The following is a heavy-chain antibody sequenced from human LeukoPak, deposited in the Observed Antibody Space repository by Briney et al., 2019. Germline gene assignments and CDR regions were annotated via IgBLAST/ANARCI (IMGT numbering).Heavy chain of an antibody. D-gene: IGHD6-13*01. CDR3: AKALSSSRDGSFDY. J-gene: IGHJ4*02. V-gene: IGHV3-9*01. Sequence: GGSLRLSCAASGFTFDDYAMHWVRQAPGKGLEWVSGVSWNSGSIGYADSVKGRFTISRDNAKNSLYLQMNSLRAEDTALYYCAKALSSSRDGSFDYWGQGTLVTVSS. CDR2: VSWNSGSI. CDR1: GFTFDDYA.